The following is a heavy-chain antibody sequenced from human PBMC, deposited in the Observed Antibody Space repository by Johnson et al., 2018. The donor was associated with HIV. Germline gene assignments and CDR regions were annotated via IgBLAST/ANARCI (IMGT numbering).Heavy chain of an antibody. CDR3: ARTLGFGTEDAFDI. V-gene: IGHV3-74*02. J-gene: IGHJ3*02. Sequence: EVQLMESGGGLVQPGGSLRLSCAASGFTFSTYWMHWVRQAPGKGLVWVSRINSAGSSTSYADSVKGRFTISIDNAKNTLYLQMNSLGAGDTAGYYCARTLGFGTEDAFDIWGQGTMVTVSS. CDR1: GFTFSTYW. CDR2: INSAGSST. D-gene: IGHD3-10*01.